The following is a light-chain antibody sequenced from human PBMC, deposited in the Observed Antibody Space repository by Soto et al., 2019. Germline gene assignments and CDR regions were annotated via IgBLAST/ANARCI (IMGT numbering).Light chain of an antibody. J-gene: IGKJ5*01. CDR3: QQYGGSPIT. Sequence: VLTQSPGTLSLSPGERVTLSCRASQSVTTRLAWYQHKPGQAPMLLMSVASSRASGVPVRCSGSWSGTYFTLTISRLEAEDFALYYCQQYGGSPITFGLGTRLEIK. V-gene: IGKV3-20*01. CDR2: VAS. CDR1: QSVTTR.